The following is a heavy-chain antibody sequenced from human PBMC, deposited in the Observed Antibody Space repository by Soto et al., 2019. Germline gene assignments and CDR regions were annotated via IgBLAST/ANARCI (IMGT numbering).Heavy chain of an antibody. J-gene: IGHJ6*02. Sequence: GASVKVSCKASGGTFSSYAISWVRQAPGQGLEWMGGIIPIFGTANYAQKFQGRVTITADESTSTAYMELSSLRSEDTAVYYCARGRVDYGDYEVYYYYYYGMDVWGQGTTVTVSS. CDR3: ARGRVDYGDYEVYYYYYYGMDV. CDR2: IIPIFGTA. CDR1: GGTFSSYA. V-gene: IGHV1-69*13. D-gene: IGHD4-17*01.